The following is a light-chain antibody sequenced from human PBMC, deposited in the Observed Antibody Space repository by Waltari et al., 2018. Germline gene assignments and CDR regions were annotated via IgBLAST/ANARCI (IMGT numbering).Light chain of an antibody. CDR1: QSISTS. J-gene: IGKJ2*01. CDR3: QQSYTTAYT. CDR2: VAS. V-gene: IGKV1-39*01. Sequence: IQMTQSPSSLSASVGDRFTIPCRASQSISTSLNWYQQIPGKAPKLLIYVASTLQSGVPSRFSGSGSGTDFSLTISSLQPEDFATYYCQQSYTTAYTFGQGTKLEIK.